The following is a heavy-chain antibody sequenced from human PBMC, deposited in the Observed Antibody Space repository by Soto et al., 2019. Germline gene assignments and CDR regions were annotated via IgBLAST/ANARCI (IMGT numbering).Heavy chain of an antibody. J-gene: IGHJ4*02. CDR2: VYDSGST. Sequence: SETLSLTCAVSGGSMSSYYWSWIRQAPGKGLEWIGHVYDSGSTDSNPSLKGRVTISADTSETQFSLKLSSVSAADTAVYYCARGPSGDKIDYWGQGIQVTVSS. CDR1: GGSMSSYY. V-gene: IGHV4-4*09. CDR3: ARGPSGDKIDY. D-gene: IGHD7-27*01.